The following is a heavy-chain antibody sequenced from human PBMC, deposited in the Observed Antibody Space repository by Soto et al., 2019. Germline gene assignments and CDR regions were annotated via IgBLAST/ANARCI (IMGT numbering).Heavy chain of an antibody. V-gene: IGHV4-31*03. D-gene: IGHD3-22*01. CDR3: ARESDHYQDFFQN. CDR1: GGSIRSAGHY. J-gene: IGHJ4*02. Sequence: SETLSLTCTVSGGSIRSAGHYWSWIRQHPGKGLEWIGYINDSGSTFYNPSLRSRLNISVDTSENQFSLRLTSDDTAIYYCARESDHYQDFFQNWGQGTLVTVS. CDR2: INDSGST.